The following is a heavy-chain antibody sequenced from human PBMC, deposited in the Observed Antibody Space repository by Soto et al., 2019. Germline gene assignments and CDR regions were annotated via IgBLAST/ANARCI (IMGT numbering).Heavy chain of an antibody. CDR2: IDPSDSYT. V-gene: IGHV5-10-1*03. D-gene: IGHD3-16*01. Sequence: EVQLVQSGGEVKKPGESLKISCKGSGYSFPTYWISWVRQMPGKGLEWMGRIDPSDSYTSYRPSFQGHVTISVDKSISTAYLQLGSLQAWDTAMYYCARHKKNAYAHLDYWGQGTLVTVSS. J-gene: IGHJ4*02. CDR3: ARHKKNAYAHLDY. CDR1: GYSFPTYW.